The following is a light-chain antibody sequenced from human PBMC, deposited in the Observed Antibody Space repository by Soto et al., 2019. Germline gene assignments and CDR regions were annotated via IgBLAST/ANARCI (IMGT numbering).Light chain of an antibody. V-gene: IGKV3-20*01. CDR1: QTVNANF. J-gene: IGKJ4*01. CDR2: GVS. Sequence: EIVLTQSPGTLSLSPGERATLYCRSSQTVNANFLAWYQQKPGQAPRLLIYGVSNRAPGIPDRFSGSGSGTDITLTISRLEPEDVATYYCQKNDAAPLTSGGGTKVDIK. CDR3: QKNDAAPLT.